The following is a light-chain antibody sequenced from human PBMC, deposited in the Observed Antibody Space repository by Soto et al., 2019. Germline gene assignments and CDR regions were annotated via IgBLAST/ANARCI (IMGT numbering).Light chain of an antibody. CDR1: SGHSSYS. CDR3: QTWGTGTVV. CDR2: LNSDGSH. Sequence: QLVLTQSPSASASLGASVKLTCTLSSGHSSYSIAWHQQQPEKGPRSLMKLNSDGSHRKGDGIPDRFSGSSSGAERYLTISSLQSEDEADYYCQTWGTGTVVFGGGTQLTVL. J-gene: IGLJ2*01. V-gene: IGLV4-69*01.